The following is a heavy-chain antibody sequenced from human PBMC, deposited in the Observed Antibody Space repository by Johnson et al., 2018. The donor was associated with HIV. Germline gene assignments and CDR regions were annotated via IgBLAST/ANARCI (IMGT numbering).Heavy chain of an antibody. CDR3: ARDPRSWYDDAFDI. CDR1: GFTLDDYG. D-gene: IGHD6-13*01. Sequence: VQLVESGGGVVRPGGSLRLSCAASGFTLDDYGMSWVRQAPGKGLEWVSGINWSGGNTDYADSVKGRFPISRDNAKNSLYLQINSLRAEDTALYYCARDPRSWYDDAFDIWGQGTMVTVSS. V-gene: IGHV3-20*04. J-gene: IGHJ3*02. CDR2: INWSGGNT.